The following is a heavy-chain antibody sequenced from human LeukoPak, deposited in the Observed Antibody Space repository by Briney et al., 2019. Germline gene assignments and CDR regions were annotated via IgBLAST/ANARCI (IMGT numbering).Heavy chain of an antibody. J-gene: IGHJ6*02. CDR3: ARDRACSGGSCDPGGYYYYGMDV. CDR2: IWYDGSNK. Sequence: GGSLRLSCAASGFTFSSYGMHWVRQAPGMGLEWVAVIWYDGSNKYYADSVKGRFTISRDNSKNTLYLQMNSLRAEDTAVYYCARDRACSGGSCDPGGYYYYGMDVWGQGTTVTVSS. CDR1: GFTFSSYG. V-gene: IGHV3-33*08. D-gene: IGHD2-15*01.